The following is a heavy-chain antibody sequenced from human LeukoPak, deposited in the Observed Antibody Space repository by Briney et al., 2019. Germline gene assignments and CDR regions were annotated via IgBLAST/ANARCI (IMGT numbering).Heavy chain of an antibody. V-gene: IGHV3-23*01. Sequence: GGSLRLSCAGSGFTFSSYAMSWVRKPPGKGLEWVSGISGSGGSTYYADSVKGRFTISRDNAKNTLYLQMNCLRAEDTAVYYCAKSSHAFGAFDIWGQGTMVTVSS. D-gene: IGHD3-16*01. CDR2: ISGSGGST. CDR3: AKSSHAFGAFDI. CDR1: GFTFSSYA. J-gene: IGHJ3*02.